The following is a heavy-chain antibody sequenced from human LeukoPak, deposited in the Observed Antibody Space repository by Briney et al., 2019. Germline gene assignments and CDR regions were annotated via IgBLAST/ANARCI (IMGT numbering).Heavy chain of an antibody. CDR1: GGSISSSSYY. CDR3: ARDQEGGYYIFDY. CDR2: IYYSGST. Sequence: PSETLSLTCTVSGGSISSSSYYWGWIRQPPGKGLEWIGSIYYSGSTYYNPSLKSRVTISVDTSKNQFSLKLSSVTAADTAVYYCARDQEGGYYIFDYWGQGTLVTVSS. J-gene: IGHJ4*02. D-gene: IGHD3-22*01. V-gene: IGHV4-39*02.